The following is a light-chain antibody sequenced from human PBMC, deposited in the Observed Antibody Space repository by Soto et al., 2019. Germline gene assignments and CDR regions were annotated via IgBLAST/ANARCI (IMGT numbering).Light chain of an antibody. Sequence: AIRMTQSPSSLSASTGHIFTITCRASQGISSYLAWYQQKPGKAPKLLIYAASTLQSGVPSRFRGSGSGTDFTLTISCLQSEDFANYYCQQYYSYPTITFGHGTRLEIK. CDR1: QGISSY. V-gene: IGKV1-8*01. J-gene: IGKJ5*01. CDR2: AAS. CDR3: QQYYSYPTIT.